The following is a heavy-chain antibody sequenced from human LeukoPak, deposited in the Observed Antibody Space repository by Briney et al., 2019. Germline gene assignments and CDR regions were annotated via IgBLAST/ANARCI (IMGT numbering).Heavy chain of an antibody. CDR2: IKQDGSEK. CDR3: ARLGNWGGNAFDI. CDR1: GFTFSSYW. V-gene: IGHV3-7*01. D-gene: IGHD7-27*01. J-gene: IGHJ3*02. Sequence: GGSLRLSCAASGFTFSSYWMSWVRQAPGKGLEWVANIKQDGSEKYYVDSVKGRFAISRDNAKNSLYLQVNSLRAEDTAVYYCARLGNWGGNAFDIWGQGTMVTVSS.